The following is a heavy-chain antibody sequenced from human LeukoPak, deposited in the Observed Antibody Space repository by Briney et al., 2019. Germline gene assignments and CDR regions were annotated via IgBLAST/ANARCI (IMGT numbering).Heavy chain of an antibody. CDR3: ARDPGSTYYYYGMDV. Sequence: SETLSLTCTVSGGSISSSDYYWGWIRQPPGKGLEWIGSIYYGGSTYYNPSLKSRVTISVDTSMNQFSLKLSFVTTADTAVYYCARDPGSTYYYYGMDVWGQGTTVTVSS. V-gene: IGHV4-39*02. J-gene: IGHJ6*02. D-gene: IGHD2-2*01. CDR1: GGSISSSDYY. CDR2: IYYGGST.